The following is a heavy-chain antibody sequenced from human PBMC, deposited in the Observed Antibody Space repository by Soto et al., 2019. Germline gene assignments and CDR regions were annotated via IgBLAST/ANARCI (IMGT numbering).Heavy chain of an antibody. CDR3: ARGGGSYSSYYYYGMDV. D-gene: IGHD1-26*01. Sequence: GGSLRLSCAASGFTFSDHYMDWVRQAPGKGLEWVGRTRNKANSYTTEYAASVKGRFTLSRDDSKNSLYLQMNSLKTEDTAVYYCARGGGSYSSYYYYGMDVWGQGTTVTVSS. CDR2: TRNKANSYTT. V-gene: IGHV3-72*01. J-gene: IGHJ6*02. CDR1: GFTFSDHY.